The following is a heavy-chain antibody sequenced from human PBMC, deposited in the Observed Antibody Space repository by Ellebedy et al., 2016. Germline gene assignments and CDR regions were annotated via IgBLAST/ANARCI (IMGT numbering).Heavy chain of an antibody. V-gene: IGHV4-59*01. J-gene: IGHJ4*02. D-gene: IGHD6-19*01. CDR3: ARVDSSGWLNFDY. CDR2: IYYTGNI. CDR1: GGSISTYY. Sequence: SETLSLTCTVSGGSISTYYWSWIRQPPGKGLEWIGYIYYTGNINYNPSLKSRVTISVDTSKNQFSLKLSSVTAADTAVYYCARVDSSGWLNFDYWGQGTLVTVSS.